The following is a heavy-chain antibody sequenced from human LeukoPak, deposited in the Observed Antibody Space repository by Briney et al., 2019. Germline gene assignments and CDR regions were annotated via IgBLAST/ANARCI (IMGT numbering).Heavy chain of an antibody. D-gene: IGHD3-9*01. V-gene: IGHV5-51*01. Sequence: GESLKISCEGSGYTFTSYWIAWVRQMPGKGLEWMGIIYPYDSDTTYSPSFQGQITISADKSISTAYLQWSSLKASDTAMYYCARRTSMTGNPFDYWGQGTLVTVSS. CDR1: GYTFTSYW. J-gene: IGHJ4*02. CDR2: IYPYDSDT. CDR3: ARRTSMTGNPFDY.